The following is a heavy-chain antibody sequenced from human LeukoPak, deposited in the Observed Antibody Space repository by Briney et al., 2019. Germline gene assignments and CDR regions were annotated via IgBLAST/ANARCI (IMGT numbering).Heavy chain of an antibody. J-gene: IGHJ4*02. CDR2: INPHSGGT. D-gene: IGHD2-2*01. CDR3: AREIPCSSSNCLDY. CDR1: GYTFTAYY. Sequence: GASVKVSCTASGYTFTAYYMHWVRQAPGQGLEWMGWINPHSGGTNFAQKFQGRVTMTRDTSITTAHMELSRLTSDDTAMYYCAREIPCSSSNCLDYWGQATLVTVSS. V-gene: IGHV1-2*02.